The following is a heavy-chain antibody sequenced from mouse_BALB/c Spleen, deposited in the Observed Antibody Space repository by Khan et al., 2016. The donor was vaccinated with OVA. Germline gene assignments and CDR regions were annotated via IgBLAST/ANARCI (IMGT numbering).Heavy chain of an antibody. V-gene: IGHV1-7*01. CDR1: GYTFTTYW. Sequence: QVQLVQSGAELAKPGASVKLSCKASGYTFTTYWMHWVKQRPGQGLEWIGYINPTSGYTYYNQMFKDKATLTADKSSSTAYMQLSSLTSDDSAVYDSARDRIDYWGQGTTLTVSA. CDR3: ARDRIDY. CDR2: INPTSGYT. J-gene: IGHJ2*01.